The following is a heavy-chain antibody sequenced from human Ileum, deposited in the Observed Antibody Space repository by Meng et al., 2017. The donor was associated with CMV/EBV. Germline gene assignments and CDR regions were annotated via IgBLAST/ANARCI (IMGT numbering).Heavy chain of an antibody. V-gene: IGHV4-39*01. CDR1: MSHGMYA. CDR2: VYYSGAT. D-gene: IGHD1-26*01. J-gene: IGHJ2*01. Sequence: MSHGMYAWGWIRQPPGKGLEWIGNVYYSGATYSNPSPKSRVTISVDPSKSQFSLKLSSVTAADTAVYYCARLSTKKVGDKPYWYFDLWGRGTLVTVSS. CDR3: ARLSTKKVGDKPYWYFDL.